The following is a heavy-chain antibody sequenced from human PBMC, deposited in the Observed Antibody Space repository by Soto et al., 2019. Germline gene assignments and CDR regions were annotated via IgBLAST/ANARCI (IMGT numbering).Heavy chain of an antibody. V-gene: IGHV4-59*08. CDR3: ARQGVVVPAAMGGGYYYYYYMDV. D-gene: IGHD2-2*01. Sequence: QVQLQESGPGLVKPSETLSLTCTVSGGSISSYYWSWIRQPPGKGLEWIGYIYYSGSTNYNPSLKRRVTISVDTSKNQFSLKLSSVTAADTAVYYCARQGVVVPAAMGGGYYYYYYMDVWGKGTTVTVSS. CDR2: IYYSGST. CDR1: GGSISSYY. J-gene: IGHJ6*03.